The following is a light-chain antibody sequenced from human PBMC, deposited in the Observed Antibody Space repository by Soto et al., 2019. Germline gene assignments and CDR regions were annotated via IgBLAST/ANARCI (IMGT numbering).Light chain of an antibody. J-gene: IGKJ1*01. V-gene: IGKV3-20*01. Sequence: EMWLTQSPCTLPLSPGERATLSCSASQTFSNRLLSWFQQIPGHAPSLRIYGASSSATDIPDRCTGSGSGTDFTLTISRLEHEEFAVHFCHQYVGSHKATFGRGTKVDIK. CDR1: QTFSNRL. CDR2: GAS. CDR3: HQYVGSHKAT.